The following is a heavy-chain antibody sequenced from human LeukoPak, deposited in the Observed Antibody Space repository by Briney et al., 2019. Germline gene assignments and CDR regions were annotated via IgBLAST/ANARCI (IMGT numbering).Heavy chain of an antibody. J-gene: IGHJ6*03. V-gene: IGHV4-39*07. CDR2: IYYSGST. CDR1: GGSISSSNYY. Sequence: SETLSLTCTVSGGSISSSNYYWGWIRPPPGKGLDWIGSIYYSGSTYYNPSLKSRIKISINTSKTQFSLRLSPVTAADTAVYYCARAPAHNYYYMDVWGKGTTVTVSS. CDR3: ARAPAHNYYYMDV.